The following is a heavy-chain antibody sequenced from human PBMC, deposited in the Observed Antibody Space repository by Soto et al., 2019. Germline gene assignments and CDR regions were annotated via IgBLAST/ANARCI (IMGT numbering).Heavy chain of an antibody. CDR2: IDHSGNS. CDR1: GGSFSGYY. V-gene: IGHV4-34*01. D-gene: IGHD3-3*01. J-gene: IGHJ5*02. CDR3: AGINYGFWSGYTP. Sequence: SETLSLTCAVYGGSFSGYYWSWIRQPPGKGLEWIGEIDHSGNSNYNPSLKSGSTISVDTSKNQFSLKVNSVTAADTAVYYCAGINYGFWSGYTPCGQGTLVTVS.